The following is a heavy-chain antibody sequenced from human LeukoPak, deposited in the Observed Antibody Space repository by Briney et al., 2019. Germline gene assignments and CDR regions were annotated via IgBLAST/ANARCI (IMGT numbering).Heavy chain of an antibody. CDR3: ARPSIPSAAASALDI. D-gene: IGHD2-2*01. CDR1: GGAITNYY. V-gene: IGHV4-59*08. Sequence: KSSETLSLTCGVSGGAITNYYWNWIRQAPGKGLEWLGYIYYTGSTTYNPSVKSRATMSVDTSKSQVSLKMTSVTAADTAVYYCARPSIPSAAASALDIWGQGTMVTVSS. CDR2: IYYTGST. J-gene: IGHJ3*02.